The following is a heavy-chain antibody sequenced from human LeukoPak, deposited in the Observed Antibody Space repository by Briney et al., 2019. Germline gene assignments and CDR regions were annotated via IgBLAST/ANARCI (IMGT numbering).Heavy chain of an antibody. J-gene: IGHJ4*02. CDR3: ARYYDSSQGIDY. V-gene: IGHV4-30-4*01. CDR2: IYYSGST. D-gene: IGHD3-22*01. Sequence: SETLSLTCTVSGGSISSGDYYWSWIRQPPGKGLEWIGYIYYSGSTYYNPSLKSRVTISVDTSKNQFSLKLSSVTAADTAVYYCARYYDSSQGIDYWGQGTLVIVSS. CDR1: GGSISSGDYY.